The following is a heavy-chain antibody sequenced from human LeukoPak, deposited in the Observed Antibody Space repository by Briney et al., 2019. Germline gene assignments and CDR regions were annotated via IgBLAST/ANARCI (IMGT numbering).Heavy chain of an antibody. CDR3: ARFTSGWEGSVYHYYGMDV. CDR1: GYTFTSYG. CDR2: ISAYNGNT. Sequence: ASVKVSCKASGYTFTSYGISWVRQAPGQGLEWMGWISAYNGNTNYAQKFQGRVTMTRDTSISTAYMELSRLRSDDTAVYYCARFTSGWEGSVYHYYGMDVWGQGTTVTVSS. J-gene: IGHJ6*02. V-gene: IGHV1-18*01. D-gene: IGHD6-19*01.